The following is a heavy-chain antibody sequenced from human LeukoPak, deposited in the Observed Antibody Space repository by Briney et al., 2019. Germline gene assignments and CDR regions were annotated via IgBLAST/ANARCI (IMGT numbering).Heavy chain of an antibody. CDR3: ARIFTFIDAFDI. V-gene: IGHV4-34*01. D-gene: IGHD3-3*01. CDR1: GGSFSGYY. CDR2: INHSGST. Sequence: SETLSLTCAVYGGSFSGYYWSWIRQPPGKGLEWIGEINHSGSTNYNPSLKSRVTISVDTSKNQFSLKLSSVTAADTAVYYCARIFTFIDAFDIWGQGTMVTVSS. J-gene: IGHJ3*02.